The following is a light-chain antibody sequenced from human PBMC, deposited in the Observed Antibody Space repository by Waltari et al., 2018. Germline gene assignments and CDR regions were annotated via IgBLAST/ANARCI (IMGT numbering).Light chain of an antibody. CDR2: KDS. J-gene: IGLJ7*01. CDR3: YSAADNNAV. Sequence: SYELTQPSSVSVSPGQTVRITCSGDVLAKKYARGFQQKPGQAPGRVIYKDSGRPAGCPDGFSGSSPGTTVTLTISGAQGEDEADYYCYSAADNNAVFGGGTQLTVL. CDR1: VLAKKY. V-gene: IGLV3-27*01.